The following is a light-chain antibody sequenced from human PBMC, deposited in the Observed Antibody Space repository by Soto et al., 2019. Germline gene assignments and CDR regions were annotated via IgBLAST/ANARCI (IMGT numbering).Light chain of an antibody. CDR3: QVWDTTTDHYGV. CDR2: DDS. J-gene: IGLJ3*02. Sequence: SYELTQAPSVSVAPGQTASVTCGGNNIGSKSVHWYQLKPGQAPVLVVYDDSDRPSGIPERFSGSNSGNTATLTISRVEAGDEADYYCQVWDTTTDHYGVFGGGTQLTVL. V-gene: IGLV3-21*02. CDR1: NIGSKS.